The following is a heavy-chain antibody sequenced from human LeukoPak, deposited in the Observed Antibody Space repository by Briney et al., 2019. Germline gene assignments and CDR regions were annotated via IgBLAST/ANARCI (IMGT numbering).Heavy chain of an antibody. D-gene: IGHD2-2*01. CDR3: ARDRGDIVVVPAAIWFDP. J-gene: IGHJ5*02. V-gene: IGHV1-69*06. Sequence: ASLKVSCKASGGSFSSYAISWGRKAPGQGLEWMGGVIPIFGTANYAQKFQGRVTITADKSTSTAHMELSSLRSEDTAVYYCARDRGDIVVVPAAIWFDPRGQGTLVTVSS. CDR2: VIPIFGTA. CDR1: GGSFSSYA.